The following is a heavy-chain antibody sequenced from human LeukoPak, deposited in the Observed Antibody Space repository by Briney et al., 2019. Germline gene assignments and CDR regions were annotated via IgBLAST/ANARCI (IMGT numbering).Heavy chain of an antibody. V-gene: IGHV4-4*07. J-gene: IGHJ3*02. CDR2: VYTSGST. CDR3: ARLITGTTTAFDI. Sequence: SETLSLTCSVSGGSISGYYWTWVRQPAGKGLEWIGRVYTSGSTHYNPSLTTRLTMSVDTSKNQFSLKLSSVTAADTAVYYCARLITGTTTAFDIWGQGTMVTVSS. D-gene: IGHD1-7*01. CDR1: GGSISGYY.